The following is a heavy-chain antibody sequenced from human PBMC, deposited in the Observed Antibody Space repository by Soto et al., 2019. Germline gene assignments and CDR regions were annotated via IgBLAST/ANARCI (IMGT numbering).Heavy chain of an antibody. Sequence: SVRVSCKASGGTFSSYAISWVRQAPGQGLEWMGGIIPIFGTANYAQKFQGRVTITADKSTSTAYMELSSLRSEDTAVYYCARTARPENYYYGMDVWGQGITVAV. J-gene: IGHJ6*02. CDR1: GGTFSSYA. CDR3: ARTARPENYYYGMDV. CDR2: IIPIFGTA. V-gene: IGHV1-69*06. D-gene: IGHD5-18*01.